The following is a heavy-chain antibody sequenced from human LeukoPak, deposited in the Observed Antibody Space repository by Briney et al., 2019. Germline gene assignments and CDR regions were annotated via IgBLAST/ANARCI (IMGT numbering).Heavy chain of an antibody. V-gene: IGHV3-23*01. CDR3: AKDQTPYY. CDR2: ISGSGDST. Sequence: GGSLRLSCAASGFTLSNHAMIWVRQAPGKGLEWVSSISGSGDSTYYADSVKGRFTISRDNSKNTLHLQMNSLRAEDTAVYYCAKDQTPYYWGQGTLVIVSS. J-gene: IGHJ4*02. CDR1: GFTLSNHA.